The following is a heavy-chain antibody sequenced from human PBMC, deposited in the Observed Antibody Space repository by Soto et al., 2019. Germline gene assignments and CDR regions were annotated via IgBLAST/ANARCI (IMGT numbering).Heavy chain of an antibody. CDR1: VSGFSFTTAW. V-gene: IGHV3-7*02. J-gene: IGHJ3*01. Sequence: GGSLRLSCSASVSGFSFTTAWMGWVRQAPGKGLEWVANINEYGNDKYYADSVKGRFTISKDNAKNTLSLQMNSLRAEDTAVYYCARVTSSGWGWGQGTMVTVSS. D-gene: IGHD6-19*01. CDR2: INEYGNDK. CDR3: ARVTSSGWG.